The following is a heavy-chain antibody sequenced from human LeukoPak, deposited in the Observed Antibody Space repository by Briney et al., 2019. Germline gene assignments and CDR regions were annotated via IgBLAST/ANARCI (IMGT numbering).Heavy chain of an antibody. CDR1: GFTFSSYS. Sequence: GGSLRLSCAASGFTFSSYSMNWVRQAPGKGLEWVSSISSSSSYIYYADSVKGRFTISRDNAKNSLYLQMNSLRGEDTAVYYCARDGSGWHFDYWGQGTLVTVSS. V-gene: IGHV3-21*01. J-gene: IGHJ4*02. D-gene: IGHD6-19*01. CDR2: ISSSSSYI. CDR3: ARDGSGWHFDY.